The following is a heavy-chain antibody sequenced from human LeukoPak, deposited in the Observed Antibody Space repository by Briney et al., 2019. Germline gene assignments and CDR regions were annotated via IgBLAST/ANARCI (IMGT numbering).Heavy chain of an antibody. Sequence: GGSLRLSCAASGFTFDDYAVHWVRQAPGKGLEWVSGISWNSGSIGYADSVKGRFTISRDNAKNSLYLQMNSLRAEDTALYYCAKDNSYDYVWGSYRPVPHFDYWGQGTLVTVSS. D-gene: IGHD3-16*02. CDR2: ISWNSGSI. V-gene: IGHV3-9*01. J-gene: IGHJ4*02. CDR1: GFTFDDYA. CDR3: AKDNSYDYVWGSYRPVPHFDY.